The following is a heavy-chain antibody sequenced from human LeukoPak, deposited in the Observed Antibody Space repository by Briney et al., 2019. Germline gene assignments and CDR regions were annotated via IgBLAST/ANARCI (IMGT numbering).Heavy chain of an antibody. Sequence: ASVKVSCKASGYSFSSYYMNWVRQAPGQGLEWMGMINPSGGSTSYAQKFQGRVTMTRDTSTSTVDMELSSLRSEDTAVYFCARGGDGNNYPIDYWGQGTLVTVSS. CDR2: INPSGGST. V-gene: IGHV1-46*01. D-gene: IGHD5-24*01. CDR1: GYSFSSYY. CDR3: ARGGDGNNYPIDY. J-gene: IGHJ4*02.